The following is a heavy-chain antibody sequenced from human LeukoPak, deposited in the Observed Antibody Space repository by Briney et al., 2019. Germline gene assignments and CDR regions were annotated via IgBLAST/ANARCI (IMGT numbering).Heavy chain of an antibody. CDR1: GFTFSSYG. CDR3: AKDVRALNNYGSGSSGFY. V-gene: IGHV3-30*18. D-gene: IGHD3-10*01. CDR2: ISYDGSNK. Sequence: GRSLRLSRAASGFTFSSYGMHWVRQAPGKGLEWVAVISYDGSNKYYADPVKGRFTISRDNSKNTLYLQMNSLRVEDTAVYYCAKDVRALNNYGSGSSGFYWGQGTLVTVSS. J-gene: IGHJ4*02.